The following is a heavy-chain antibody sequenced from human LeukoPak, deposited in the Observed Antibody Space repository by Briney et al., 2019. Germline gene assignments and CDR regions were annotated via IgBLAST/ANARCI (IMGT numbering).Heavy chain of an antibody. V-gene: IGHV4-38-2*02. CDR2: IYHSGST. CDR1: GYSISSGYY. J-gene: IGHJ4*02. CDR3: ASNLNQPLLYLFDY. D-gene: IGHD2-2*02. Sequence: PSETLSLTCTVSGYSISSGYYWGWIRQPPGKGLEWIGSIYHSGSTYYNPSLKSRVTISVDTSKNQFSLKLSSVTAADTAVYYCASNLNQPLLYLFDYWGQGTLVTASS.